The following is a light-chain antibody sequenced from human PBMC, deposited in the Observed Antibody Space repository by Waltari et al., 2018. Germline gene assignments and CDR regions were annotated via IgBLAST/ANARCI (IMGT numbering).Light chain of an antibody. CDR1: QSILYNSNDKNY. CDR3: QQYYSRRT. CDR2: WAS. Sequence: IVMTQSPDSLAVSLGERSTINRKSSQSILYNSNDKNYLAWYQQKPGQPPKLLIYWASTRESGVPDRFSCNGSGTDFTLTISSLQAEDVAVYYCQQYYSRRTFGQGTKVEI. J-gene: IGKJ1*01. V-gene: IGKV4-1*01.